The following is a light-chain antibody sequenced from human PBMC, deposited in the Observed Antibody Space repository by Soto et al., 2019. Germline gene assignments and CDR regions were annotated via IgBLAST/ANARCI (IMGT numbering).Light chain of an antibody. CDR3: SSYTISRTYV. J-gene: IGLJ1*01. CDR2: NVY. CDR1: SSDVGAYNF. V-gene: IGLV2-14*03. Sequence: QSALTQPASVSGSPGQSITISCTGTSSDVGAYNFVSWHQQHPGKAPKLIIYNVYDRPSGISYRFSGSKSGNTASLTISGLQGEDEAYYYCSSYTISRTYVFGNGTKLTVL.